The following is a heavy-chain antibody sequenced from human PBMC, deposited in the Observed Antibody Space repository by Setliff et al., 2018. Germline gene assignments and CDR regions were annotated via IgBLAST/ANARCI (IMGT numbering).Heavy chain of an antibody. V-gene: IGHV4-4*07. CDR3: ARGQRYCSGGSCYYYMDV. Sequence: SETLSLTCTVSGGSISSYYWSWIRQPAGKGLEWIGRIYTSGSTNYNPSLKSRVTMSVDTSKNQSSLKLSSVTAADTAVYYCARGQRYCSGGSCYYYMDVWGKGTTVTVSS. CDR2: IYTSGST. CDR1: GGSISSYY. J-gene: IGHJ6*03. D-gene: IGHD2-15*01.